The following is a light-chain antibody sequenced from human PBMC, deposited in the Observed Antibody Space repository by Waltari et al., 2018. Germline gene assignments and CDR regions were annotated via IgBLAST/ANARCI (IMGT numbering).Light chain of an antibody. CDR3: SSFTSSTTGI. Sequence: SALTQPDSVSGSPGQSITNSCSGISSDSGGYYYVPWYQQHPGEAPKVIIYDVSNRPSGVSNRFSGSKSGSSASLTISGLQAEDEADYYCSSFTSSTTGIFGGGTKLTVL. V-gene: IGLV2-14*01. J-gene: IGLJ2*01. CDR1: SSDSGGYYY. CDR2: DVS.